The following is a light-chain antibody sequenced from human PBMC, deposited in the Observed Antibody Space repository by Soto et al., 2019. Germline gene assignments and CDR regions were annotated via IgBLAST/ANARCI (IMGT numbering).Light chain of an antibody. CDR2: AAS. V-gene: IGKV1-39*01. CDR3: QQSYSTPT. J-gene: IGKJ2*01. CDR1: QSISSY. Sequence: DIQMTQSPSSLSASVGDRVTITCRASQSISSYLNWDQQKPGKAPKLLIYAASSLRSGVPSRFSGSGSGTDFTHTISSLQPEDFATYYCQQSYSTPTFGQGTKLEIK.